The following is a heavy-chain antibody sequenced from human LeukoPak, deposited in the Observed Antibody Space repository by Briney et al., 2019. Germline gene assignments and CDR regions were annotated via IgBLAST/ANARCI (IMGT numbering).Heavy chain of an antibody. CDR3: ARELRGCSGGSCYSHAFDI. Sequence: SETLSLTCTVSGGSVSSHYWSWIRQPPGKNPEWIGYLYYSGSTNYNPSLKSRVTISVDTSKNQFSLKLSSVTAADTAVYYCARELRGCSGGSCYSHAFDIWGQGIMVTVSS. CDR2: LYYSGST. D-gene: IGHD2-15*01. CDR1: GGSVSSHY. J-gene: IGHJ3*02. V-gene: IGHV4-59*02.